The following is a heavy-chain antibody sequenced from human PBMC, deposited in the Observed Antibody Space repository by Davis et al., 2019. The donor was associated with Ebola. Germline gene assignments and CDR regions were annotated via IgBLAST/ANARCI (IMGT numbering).Heavy chain of an antibody. J-gene: IGHJ3*02. CDR3: LRQAYSSTWLI. Sequence: GGSLRLSCKGSGYNFASYWIGWVRQMPGKGLEWMGIIYPDESRTRYTPSFQGQDTISADKSISTAYLQWCSLKASDTATYYCLRQAYSSTWLIWGQGTMVTVSS. D-gene: IGHD6-13*01. V-gene: IGHV5-51*01. CDR1: GYNFASYW. CDR2: IYPDESRT.